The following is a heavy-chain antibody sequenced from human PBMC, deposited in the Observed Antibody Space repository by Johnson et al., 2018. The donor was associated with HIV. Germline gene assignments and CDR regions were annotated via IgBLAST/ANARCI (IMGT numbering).Heavy chain of an antibody. D-gene: IGHD1-7*01. V-gene: IGHV3-9*01. CDR1: GFTFDDYA. CDR2: ISWHSGII. J-gene: IGHJ3*02. CDR3: ARDRDRLNWNYGALDI. Sequence: VQLVESGGGLVQPGRSLRLSCAASGFTFDDYAMHWVRQAPGKGLEWVSGISWHSGIIGYADSVKGRFTISRDNGNKEVYLQMDSLRVEDTAVYYCARDRDRLNWNYGALDIWGQGTMVTVSS.